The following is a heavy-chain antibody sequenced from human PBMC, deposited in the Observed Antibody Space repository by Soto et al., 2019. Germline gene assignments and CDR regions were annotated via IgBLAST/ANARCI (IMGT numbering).Heavy chain of an antibody. CDR3: ARDPPHYYDSSGYDY. CDR1: GFTFSSYG. J-gene: IGHJ4*02. D-gene: IGHD3-22*01. Sequence: PGGSLRLSCAASGFTFSSYGMHWVRQAPGKGLEWVAVIWYDGGNKYYADSVKGRFTISRDNSKNTLYLQMNSLRAEDTAVYYCARDPPHYYDSSGYDYWGQGTLVTVPQ. CDR2: IWYDGGNK. V-gene: IGHV3-33*01.